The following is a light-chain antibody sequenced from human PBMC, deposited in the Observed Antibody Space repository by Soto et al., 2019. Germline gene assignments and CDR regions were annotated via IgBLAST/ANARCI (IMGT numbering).Light chain of an antibody. CDR2: DAS. V-gene: IGKV1-5*01. J-gene: IGKJ1*01. CDR3: QQYNSYWT. Sequence: DIQMTQSPSTLSGSVGDRVTITCRASQTISTYVAWYQQKPGAAPHLLIYDASSLESGVPSRFSGSGSGTEFTLTINSLQPDDFATYYCQQYNSYWTFGQGTKVDIK. CDR1: QTISTY.